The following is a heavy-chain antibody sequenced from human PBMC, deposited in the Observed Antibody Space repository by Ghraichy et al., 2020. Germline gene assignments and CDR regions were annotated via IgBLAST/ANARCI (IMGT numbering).Heavy chain of an antibody. CDR2: IYYSGST. D-gene: IGHD6-19*01. CDR3: ASITGIAVAGEVGFDY. Sequence: SQTLSLTCTVSGGSISSSSYYWGWIRQPPGKGLEWIGSIYYSGSTYYNPSLKSRVTISVDTSKNQFSLKLSSVTAADTAVYYCASITGIAVAGEVGFDYWGQGTLVTVSS. CDR1: GGSISSSSYY. J-gene: IGHJ4*02. V-gene: IGHV4-39*07.